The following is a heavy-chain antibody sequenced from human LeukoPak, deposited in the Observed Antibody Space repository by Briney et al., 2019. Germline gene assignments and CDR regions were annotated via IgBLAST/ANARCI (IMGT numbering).Heavy chain of an antibody. V-gene: IGHV3-74*01. D-gene: IGHD4-17*01. CDR1: GFSISTYW. CDR3: AKFGTTVPWY. CDR2: IRSDGTST. J-gene: IGHJ4*02. Sequence: PGGSLRLSCEASGFSISTYWIHWVRQAPGEGPIWVSLIRSDGTSTSYADSVKGRFTISRDNSKNTLYLQMNSLRAEDTAVYYCAKFGTTVPWYWGQGTLVTVSS.